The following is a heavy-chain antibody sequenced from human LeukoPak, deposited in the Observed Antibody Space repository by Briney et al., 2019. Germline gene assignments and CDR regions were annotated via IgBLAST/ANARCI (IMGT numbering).Heavy chain of an antibody. CDR3: ARTPQYPNTYYFDY. Sequence: ASLKVSCKPSGGTFSSNAISGVRQAPGQGLECMGRIIPIFGMTNYAQKFQGRVTVTADKSTNTAYMELSSLRSDDTAVYYCARTPQYPNTYYFDYWGQGTLVTVSS. CDR1: GGTFSSNA. V-gene: IGHV1-69*04. CDR2: IIPIFGMT. J-gene: IGHJ4*02. D-gene: IGHD4-11*01.